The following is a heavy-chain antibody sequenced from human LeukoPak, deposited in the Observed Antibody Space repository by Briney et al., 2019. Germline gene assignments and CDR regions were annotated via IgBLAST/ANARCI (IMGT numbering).Heavy chain of an antibody. CDR1: GFTFSSYG. V-gene: IGHV3-23*01. CDR3: TRSAGGATDY. Sequence: PGRSLRLSCAASGFTFSSYGMHWVRQAPGKGLEWVSTINPSGGTTYYADSVKGRFTFSRDNSKNTLYLQMNSLRAEDTAIYYCTRSAGGATDYWGQGTLVTVSS. CDR2: INPSGGTT. J-gene: IGHJ4*02. D-gene: IGHD4/OR15-4a*01.